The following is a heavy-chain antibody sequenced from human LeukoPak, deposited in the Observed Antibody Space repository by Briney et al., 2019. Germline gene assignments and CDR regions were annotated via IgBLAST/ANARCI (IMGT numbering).Heavy chain of an antibody. V-gene: IGHV3-NL1*01. J-gene: IGHJ4*02. CDR2: MTNSRS. D-gene: IGHD6-13*01. CDR1: GFTLNTYS. Sequence: PGGSLRLSCTVSGFTLNTYSLNWVRRAPGKGLEWVSFMTNSRSYYADSVKGRFTISRDNSKNTLYLQMNSLRAEDTAVYYCAKDRVTAAGYYFEYWGQGTLVTVSS. CDR3: AKDRVTAAGYYFEY.